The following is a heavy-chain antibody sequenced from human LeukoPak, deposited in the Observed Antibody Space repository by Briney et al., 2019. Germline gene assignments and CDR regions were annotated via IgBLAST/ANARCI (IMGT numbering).Heavy chain of an antibody. Sequence: SETLSLTCTVSGGSISSYYWSWIRQPPGKGLEWIGYIYYSGSTNYNPSLKSRVTIPVVTSKNQFPLKLSSVTAADTAVYYCARHTSDTAMVSYWGQGTLVTVSS. J-gene: IGHJ4*02. CDR2: IYYSGST. V-gene: IGHV4-59*08. CDR1: GGSISSYY. CDR3: ARHTSDTAMVSY. D-gene: IGHD5-18*01.